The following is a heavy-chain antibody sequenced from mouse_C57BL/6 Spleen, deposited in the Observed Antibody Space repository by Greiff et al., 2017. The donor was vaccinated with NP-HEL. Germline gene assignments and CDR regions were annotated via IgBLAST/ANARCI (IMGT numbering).Heavy chain of an antibody. CDR1: GFTFSSYA. J-gene: IGHJ3*01. CDR3: ARDPDAY. CDR2: ISDGGSYT. V-gene: IGHV5-4*01. Sequence: EVKLVESGGGLVKPGGSLKLSCAASGFTFSSYAMSWVRQTPEKRLEWVATISDGGSYTYYPDNVKGRFTISRDNAKNNLYLQMSHLKSEDTAMYYCARDPDAYWGQGTLVTVSA.